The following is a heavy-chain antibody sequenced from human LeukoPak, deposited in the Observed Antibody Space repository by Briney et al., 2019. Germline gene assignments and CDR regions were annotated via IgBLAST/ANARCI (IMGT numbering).Heavy chain of an antibody. CDR1: GGTFSSYG. CDR2: ISAYNGNT. J-gene: IGHJ4*02. D-gene: IGHD6-13*01. Sequence: ASVKVSCKASGGTFSSYGITWVRQAPGQGLEWMGWISAYNGNTNYAQNLQGRVTMTTDTSTSTAYMELRSLRSDDTAVYYCAREVAASIGFDYWGQGTLVTVSS. CDR3: AREVAASIGFDY. V-gene: IGHV1-18*01.